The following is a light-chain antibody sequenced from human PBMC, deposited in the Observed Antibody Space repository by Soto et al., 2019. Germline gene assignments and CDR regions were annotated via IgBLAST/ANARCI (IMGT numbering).Light chain of an antibody. CDR2: EGS. V-gene: IGLV2-23*01. CDR1: ISDVGSYDL. J-gene: IGLJ3*02. Sequence: QSALTQPASVSGSPGQSITISCTGTISDVGSYDLVSWYQQHPGKAPKLMIYEGSKRPSGVSSSFSGSKSGNTASLTISGLQSADEADYYCCSYAGSSTAWGFGGVTQLTVL. CDR3: CSYAGSSTAWG.